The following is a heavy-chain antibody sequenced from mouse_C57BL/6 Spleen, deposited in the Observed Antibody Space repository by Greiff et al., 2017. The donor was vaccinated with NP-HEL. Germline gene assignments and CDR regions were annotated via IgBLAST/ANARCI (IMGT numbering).Heavy chain of an antibody. D-gene: IGHD1-1*01. CDR1: GYTFTSYW. CDR2: IYPGSGST. V-gene: IGHV1-55*01. CDR3: ARGIYYYGSS. Sequence: QVQLQQPGAELVKPGASVKMSCKASGYTFTSYWITWVKQRPGQGLEWIGDIYPGSGSTNYNEKFKCKATLTVDTSSSTAYMQLSSLTSEDSAVYYCARGIYYYGSSWGQGTTLTVSS. J-gene: IGHJ2*01.